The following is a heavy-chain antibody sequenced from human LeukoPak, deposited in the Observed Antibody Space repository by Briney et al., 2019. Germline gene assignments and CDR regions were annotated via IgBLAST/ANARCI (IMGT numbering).Heavy chain of an antibody. V-gene: IGHV3-66*01. CDR1: GFTVSSNY. CDR3: ARDGSSSWYREIGWFDP. J-gene: IGHJ5*02. D-gene: IGHD6-13*01. Sequence: GGSLRLSCAASGFTVSSNYMSWVRQAPGKGLEWVSVIYSGGSTYYADSVKGRFTISRDNAKNSLYLQMNSLRAEDTAVYYCARDGSSSWYREIGWFDPWGQGTLVTVSS. CDR2: IYSGGST.